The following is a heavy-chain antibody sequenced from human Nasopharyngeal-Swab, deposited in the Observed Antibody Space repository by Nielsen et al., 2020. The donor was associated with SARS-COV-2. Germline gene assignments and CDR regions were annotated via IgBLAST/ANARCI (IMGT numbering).Heavy chain of an antibody. CDR1: GFTFSSYS. Sequence: GESVKISCAASGFTFSSYSMNWVRQAPGKGLEWVSYISSSSSTIYYADSVKGRFTISRDNAKNSLYLQMNSLRDEDTAVYYCAPAKHSYYYYYGMDVWGQGTTVTVSS. J-gene: IGHJ6*02. CDR2: ISSSSSTI. V-gene: IGHV3-48*02. CDR3: APAKHSYYYYYGMDV.